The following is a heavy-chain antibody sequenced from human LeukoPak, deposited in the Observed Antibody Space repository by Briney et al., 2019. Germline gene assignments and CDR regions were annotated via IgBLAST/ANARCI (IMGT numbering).Heavy chain of an antibody. CDR1: GFTFSSYA. J-gene: IGHJ3*02. D-gene: IGHD6-13*01. V-gene: IGHV3-23*01. Sequence: AGGSLRLSCAASGFTFSSYAMSWVRQAPGKGLEWVSAISGSGGSTYYADSVKGRFTISRDNSKNTLHLQMNSLRAEDTAVYYCAKDRAPLVGAFDIWGQGTMVTVSS. CDR2: ISGSGGST. CDR3: AKDRAPLVGAFDI.